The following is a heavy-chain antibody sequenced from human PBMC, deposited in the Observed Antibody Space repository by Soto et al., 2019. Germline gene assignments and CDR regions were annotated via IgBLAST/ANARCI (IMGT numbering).Heavy chain of an antibody. CDR2: ISSSSSTI. J-gene: IGHJ4*02. CDR1: GFTFSSYS. V-gene: IGHV3-48*01. D-gene: IGHD5-12*01. Sequence: EVQLVESGGGLVQPGGSLRLSCAASGFTFSSYSMNWVRQAPGKGLEWVSYISSSSSTIYYADSVKGRFTISRDNAKNSLYRQMNSRRADDTAVYYFANQSSEWLLFASWGQGTLVTGSS. CDR3: ANQSSEWLLFAS.